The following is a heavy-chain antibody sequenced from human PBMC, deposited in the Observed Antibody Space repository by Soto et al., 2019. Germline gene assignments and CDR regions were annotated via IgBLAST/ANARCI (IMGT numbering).Heavy chain of an antibody. CDR2: ISAYSGNT. Sequence: GASVKVSCKASGYTFTNYGINWVRQAPGQGLKWMGWISAYSGNTNYLQRLQGRVTMTTDTSTSTAYMGLRSLRSDDTAVYYCARDKENDILTGYYPYPYNSWGQGTLVTVSS. CDR3: ARDKENDILTGYYPYPYNS. J-gene: IGHJ4*02. CDR1: GYTFTNYG. V-gene: IGHV1-18*01. D-gene: IGHD3-9*01.